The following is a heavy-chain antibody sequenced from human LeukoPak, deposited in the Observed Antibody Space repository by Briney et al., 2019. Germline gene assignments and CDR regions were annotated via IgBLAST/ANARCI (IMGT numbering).Heavy chain of an antibody. Sequence: GGSLRLSCAASGFTFSSYAMHWVRQAPGKGLEWVAVISYDGSNKYYADSVKGRFTISRDNSKNKQYLQMNSLRTEDTAVYYCARGSEDYDSSGYYYDLGDYWGQGTLVTVSS. CDR1: GFTFSSYA. CDR3: ARGSEDYDSSGYYYDLGDY. J-gene: IGHJ4*02. D-gene: IGHD3-22*01. CDR2: ISYDGSNK. V-gene: IGHV3-30*04.